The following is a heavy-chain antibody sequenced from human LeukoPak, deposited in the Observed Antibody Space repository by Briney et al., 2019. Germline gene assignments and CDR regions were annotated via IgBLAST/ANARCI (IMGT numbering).Heavy chain of an antibody. V-gene: IGHV3-7*01. CDR3: ARELGTTVTPDYYYYGMDV. CDR1: GFTFSGHW. J-gene: IGHJ6*02. Sequence: TGGSLRLSCEASGFTFSGHWASWVRQAPGKGLEWVASVKEDGSDKYYVDSVKGRFTISRDNAKNSLSLQMNSLRVEDTAVYYCARELGTTVTPDYYYYGMDVWGQGTTVTVSS. D-gene: IGHD4-17*01. CDR2: VKEDGSDK.